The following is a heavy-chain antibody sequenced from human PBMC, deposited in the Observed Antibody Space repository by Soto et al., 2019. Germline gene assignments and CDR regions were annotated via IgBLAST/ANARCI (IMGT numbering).Heavy chain of an antibody. CDR3: ARSRATAMTYYYYGMDV. V-gene: IGHV1-69*01. Sequence: QVQLVQSGAEVKKPGSSVKVSCKASGGTFSSYAISWVRQAPGQGLEWMGGIIPIFGTPNYAQKFQGRVTITADESTSTAYMELSSLRSEDTAVYYCARSRATAMTYYYYGMDVWGQGTTVTVSS. J-gene: IGHJ6*02. CDR1: GGTFSSYA. CDR2: IIPIFGTP. D-gene: IGHD5-18*01.